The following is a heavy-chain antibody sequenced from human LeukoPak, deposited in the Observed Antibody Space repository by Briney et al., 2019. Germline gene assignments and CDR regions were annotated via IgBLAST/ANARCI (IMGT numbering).Heavy chain of an antibody. CDR1: GFTFTIHW. CDR3: ARGYSGSYLVLDY. D-gene: IGHD1-26*01. J-gene: IGHJ4*02. V-gene: IGHV3-30*03. Sequence: GGSLRLSCEVSGFTFTIHWMSWVRQAPGKGLEWVAVISYDGSNKYYADSVKGRFTISRDNSKNTLYLQMNSLRAEDTAVYYCARGYSGSYLVLDYWGQGTLVTVSS. CDR2: ISYDGSNK.